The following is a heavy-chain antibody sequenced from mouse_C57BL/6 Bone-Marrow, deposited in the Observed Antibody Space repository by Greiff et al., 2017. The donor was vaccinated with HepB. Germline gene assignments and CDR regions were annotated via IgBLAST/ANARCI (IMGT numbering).Heavy chain of an antibody. CDR2: ITHSGET. J-gene: IGHJ4*01. V-gene: IGHV12-3*01. Sequence: VQLQQSGPGLVKPSQSLFLTCSITGFPITSGYYWIWIRQSPGKPLEWMGYITHSGETFYNPSLQSPISITRETSKNQFFLQLNSVTTEDKAMYYCAGDYSNYYYYAMDYWGQGTSVTVSS. CDR3: AGDYSNYYYYAMDY. CDR1: GFPITSGYY. D-gene: IGHD2-5*01.